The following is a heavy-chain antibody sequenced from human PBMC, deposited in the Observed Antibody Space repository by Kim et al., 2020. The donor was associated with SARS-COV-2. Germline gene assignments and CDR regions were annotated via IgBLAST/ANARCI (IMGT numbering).Heavy chain of an antibody. D-gene: IGHD6-19*01. V-gene: IGHV4-4*07. CDR1: GGSISSYY. CDR2: IYTSGST. Sequence: SETLSLTCTVSGGSISSYYWSWIRQPAGKGLEWIGRIYTSGSTNYNPSLKSRVTMSVDTSKNQFSLKLSSVTAADTAVYYCARVSELSQWLPQGDYYFDYWGQGTLVTVSS. J-gene: IGHJ4*02. CDR3: ARVSELSQWLPQGDYYFDY.